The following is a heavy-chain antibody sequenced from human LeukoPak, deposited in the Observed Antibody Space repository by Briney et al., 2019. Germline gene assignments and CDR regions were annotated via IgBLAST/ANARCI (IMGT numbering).Heavy chain of an antibody. D-gene: IGHD3-9*01. J-gene: IGHJ4*02. Sequence: ASVKVSCKASGYTFTGYYMHWVRQAPGQGLEWMGWNNPNSGGTNYAQKFQGRVTMTRDTSISTAYMELSRLRSDDTAVYYCAKVPYYDILTGAFDYWGQGTLVTVSS. CDR1: GYTFTGYY. CDR2: NNPNSGGT. V-gene: IGHV1-2*02. CDR3: AKVPYYDILTGAFDY.